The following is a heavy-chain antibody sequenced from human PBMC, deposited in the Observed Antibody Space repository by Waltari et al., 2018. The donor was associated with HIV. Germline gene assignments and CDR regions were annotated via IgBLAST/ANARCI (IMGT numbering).Heavy chain of an antibody. CDR2: IIPILGSP. CDR1: GGTFSNSA. Sequence: QVQPVQSGAEVKKPGSSVKVSCKASGGTFSNSAINWVRQAPGQGLEWMGGIIPILGSPNYEQKFQGRVTITADESTSTVYMKLSSLRSEDTAVYYCASASRDTAMGAFDIWGQGTMVTVSS. CDR3: ASASRDTAMGAFDI. D-gene: IGHD5-18*01. J-gene: IGHJ3*02. V-gene: IGHV1-69*01.